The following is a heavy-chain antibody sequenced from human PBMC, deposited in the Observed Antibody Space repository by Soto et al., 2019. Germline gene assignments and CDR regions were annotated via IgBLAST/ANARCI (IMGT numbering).Heavy chain of an antibody. J-gene: IGHJ5*02. CDR3: ASRRGNWFDP. Sequence: ISWVRQAPGQGLEWMGGIIPIFGTANYAQKFQGRVTITADESTSTAYMELSSLRSEDTAVYYCASRRGNWFDPWGQGTLVTVSS. D-gene: IGHD3-10*01. V-gene: IGHV1-69*01. CDR2: IIPIFGTA.